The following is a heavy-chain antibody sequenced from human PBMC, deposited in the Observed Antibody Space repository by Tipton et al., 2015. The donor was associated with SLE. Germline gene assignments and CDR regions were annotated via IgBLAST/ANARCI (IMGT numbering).Heavy chain of an antibody. V-gene: IGHV3-33*01. D-gene: IGHD3-16*01. CDR2: IWYDGSNK. CDR3: ASSLSPINWFDP. CDR1: GFTFSSYG. J-gene: IGHJ5*02. Sequence: SGFTFSSYGMHWVRQAPGKGLEWVAVIWYDGSNKYYADSVKGRFTISRDNSKNTLYLQMNSLRAEDTAVYYCASSLSPINWFDPWGQGTLVTVSS.